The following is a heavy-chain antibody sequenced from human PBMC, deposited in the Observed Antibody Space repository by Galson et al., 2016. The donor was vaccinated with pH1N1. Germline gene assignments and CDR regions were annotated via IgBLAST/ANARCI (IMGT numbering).Heavy chain of an antibody. V-gene: IGHV4-31*03. Sequence: TLSLICTVSGDSISSVSYYWSWIRQLPGKGLEWIGHIHYNGGTFHNPSLQSRISMSMDTSKNHFSLNLTSATASDTAVYYCARCYRENLWVGSNYYYSMHVWGQGTKVTVSS. J-gene: IGHJ6*03. CDR3: ARCYRENLWVGSNYYYSMHV. CDR1: GDSISSVSYY. D-gene: IGHD2-2*01. CDR2: IHYNGGT.